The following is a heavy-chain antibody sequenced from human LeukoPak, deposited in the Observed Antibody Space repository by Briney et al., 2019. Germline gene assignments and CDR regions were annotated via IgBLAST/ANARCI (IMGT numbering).Heavy chain of an antibody. J-gene: IGHJ4*02. V-gene: IGHV3-30*02. CDR1: VFTFSDYG. CDR3: AKDRGNNHFDY. Sequence: GGSLRLSCSASVFTFSDYGIHWVRQAPAKGLEWVTCIRYDGSSKYYADSVRGRFTISRDNSKNTLYLQMNSLRADDTAVYYCAKDRGNNHFDYWGQGTLVTVSS. CDR2: IRYDGSSK. D-gene: IGHD1/OR15-1a*01.